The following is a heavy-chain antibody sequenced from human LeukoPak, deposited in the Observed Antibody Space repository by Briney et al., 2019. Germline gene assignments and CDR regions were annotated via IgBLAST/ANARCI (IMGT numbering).Heavy chain of an antibody. D-gene: IGHD3-16*02. J-gene: IGHJ4*02. Sequence: ASVKVSCKASGYAFTNYGISWVRQAPGQGLEWMGWISAYNGNANYAQNLQGRVTMTTDTSTTTAYMELRSLRSDDTAVYYCARDMITFGGVIALIDYWGQGTLVTVSS. CDR2: ISAYNGNA. V-gene: IGHV1-18*01. CDR3: ARDMITFGGVIALIDY. CDR1: GYAFTNYG.